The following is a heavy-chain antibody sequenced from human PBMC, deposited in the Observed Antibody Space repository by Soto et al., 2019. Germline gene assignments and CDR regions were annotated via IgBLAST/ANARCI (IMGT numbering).Heavy chain of an antibody. Sequence: QVQLQESGPGLVKPSGTLSLTCAVSGGSISSSNWWSWVRQSQGKGLEWIGEIYHSGGTNYNPSFKPRFIISEDKSKIQFSPQLNSVAAADTAIYNCAAHVGETPKGRGGWFDPWGQGTLVTVSS. V-gene: IGHV4-4*02. CDR2: IYHSGGT. J-gene: IGHJ5*02. CDR3: AAHVGETPKGRGGWFDP. D-gene: IGHD2-21*02. CDR1: GGSISSSNW.